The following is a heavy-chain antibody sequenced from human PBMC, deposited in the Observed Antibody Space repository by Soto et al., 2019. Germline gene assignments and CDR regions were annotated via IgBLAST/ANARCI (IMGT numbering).Heavy chain of an antibody. CDR1: GGSISSYY. CDR2: IYYSGST. D-gene: IGHD2-15*01. V-gene: IGHV4-59*01. CDR3: ARVVGYCSGGTCYSGRFDP. Sequence: TLSLTCTVSGGSISSYYWSWIRQPPGKGLQWIGYIYYSGSTNYNPSLKSRVTTSVDTSKNQFSLKLRSVTAADTAVYYCARVVGYCSGGTCYSGRFDPWGQGTLVTVSS. J-gene: IGHJ5*02.